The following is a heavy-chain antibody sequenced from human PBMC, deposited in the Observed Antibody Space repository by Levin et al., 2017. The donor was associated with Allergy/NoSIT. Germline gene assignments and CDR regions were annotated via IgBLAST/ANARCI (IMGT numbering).Heavy chain of an antibody. CDR2: ISYDGSNK. CDR1: GFTFSSYA. CDR3: ARESGMRFLEWLPHFDY. Sequence: GGSLRLSCAASGFTFSSYAMHWVRQAPGKGLEWVAVISYDGSNKYYADSVKGRFTISRDNSKNTLYLQMNSLRAEDTAVYYCARESGMRFLEWLPHFDYWGQGTLVTVSS. J-gene: IGHJ4*02. D-gene: IGHD3-3*01. V-gene: IGHV3-30-3*01.